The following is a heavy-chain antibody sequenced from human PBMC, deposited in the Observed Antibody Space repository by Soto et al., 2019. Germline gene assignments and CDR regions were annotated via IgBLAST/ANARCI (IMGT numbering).Heavy chain of an antibody. V-gene: IGHV1-18*04. J-gene: IGHJ4*02. CDR3: ARDHYYDSSGDIDY. Sequence: ASVKVSCKASGYTFTSYGISWVRQAPGQGLEWMGWISAYNGNTNYAQKLQGRVTMTTDTSTSTAYMELRSLRSDDTAVYYCARDHYYDSSGDIDYWGQGTLVTVSS. D-gene: IGHD3-22*01. CDR1: GYTFTSYG. CDR2: ISAYNGNT.